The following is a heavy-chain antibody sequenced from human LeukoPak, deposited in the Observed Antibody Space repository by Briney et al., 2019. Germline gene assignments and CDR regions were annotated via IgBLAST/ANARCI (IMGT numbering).Heavy chain of an antibody. CDR3: AKDTGRGHRIFDY. D-gene: IGHD3-10*01. CDR1: GFTFSSYA. CDR2: ISGSGGST. V-gene: IGHV3-23*01. J-gene: IGHJ4*02. Sequence: PGGSLRLSCAASGFTFSSYAMSWVRQAPGKGLEWVSAISGSGGSTYYADSVKGRFTIFRDNSKNTLYLQMNSLRAEDTAVYYCAKDTGRGHRIFDYWGQGTLVTVSS.